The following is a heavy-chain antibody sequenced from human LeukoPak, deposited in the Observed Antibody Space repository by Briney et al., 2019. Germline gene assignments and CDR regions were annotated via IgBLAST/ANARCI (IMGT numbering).Heavy chain of an antibody. CDR2: ISWNNGSI. D-gene: IGHD6-13*01. V-gene: IGHV3-9*01. J-gene: IGHJ4*02. CDR3: AKDIASSSWYYFDY. Sequence: AGGSLRLSCAASGFTFDDYAMHWVRQAPGKGLEWVSGISWNNGSIGYADSVKGRFTISRDNAKNSLYLQMNSLRAEDTALYYCAKDIASSSWYYFDYWGQGTLVTVSS. CDR1: GFTFDDYA.